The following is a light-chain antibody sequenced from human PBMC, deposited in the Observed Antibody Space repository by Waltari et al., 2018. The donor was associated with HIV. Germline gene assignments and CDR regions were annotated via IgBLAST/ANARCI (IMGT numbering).Light chain of an antibody. CDR1: QSLRSTY. Sequence: EIVLTQSPDTLSLSPGEGATLSCRASQSLRSTYLAWYQQKPGQAPRLLIYGASTRATGIPDRFSGRGSGTDFTLTISRLEPEDFAVYYCQQYDNSPVTFGQGTRLEIK. J-gene: IGKJ5*01. CDR3: QQYDNSPVT. CDR2: GAS. V-gene: IGKV3-20*01.